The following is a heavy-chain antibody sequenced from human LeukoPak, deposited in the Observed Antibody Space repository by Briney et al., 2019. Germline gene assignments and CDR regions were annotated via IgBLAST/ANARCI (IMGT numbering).Heavy chain of an antibody. CDR2: ISYNGVNK. D-gene: IGHD5-24*01. CDR1: GFTFSSYA. V-gene: IGHV3-30-3*01. Sequence: GGSLRLSCAASGFTFSSYAMHWVRQAPGKGLEWVAVISYNGVNKYYADSVKGRFTISRDNSKNTLYLQMDSLRAEDTAVYYCARAKDGTNILDYWGQGTLVTVSS. J-gene: IGHJ4*02. CDR3: ARAKDGTNILDY.